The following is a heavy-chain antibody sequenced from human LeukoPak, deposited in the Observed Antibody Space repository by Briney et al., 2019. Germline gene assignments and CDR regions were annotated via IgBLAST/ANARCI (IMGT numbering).Heavy chain of an antibody. CDR1: GGSISSSSYY. D-gene: IGHD6-19*01. J-gene: IGHJ4*02. V-gene: IGHV4-39*07. Sequence: SETLSLTCTVSGGSISSSSYYWGWIRQPPGKGLEWIGSIYYSGSTYYNPSLKSRVTISVDTSKNQFSLKLSSMTAADTAVYYCARDPLAVAFDYWGQGTLVTVSS. CDR3: ARDPLAVAFDY. CDR2: IYYSGST.